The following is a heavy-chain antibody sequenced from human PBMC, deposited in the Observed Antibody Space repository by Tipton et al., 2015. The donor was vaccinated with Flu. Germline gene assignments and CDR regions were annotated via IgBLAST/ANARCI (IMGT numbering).Heavy chain of an antibody. CDR2: IGTDSRT. D-gene: IGHD2-21*01. V-gene: IGHV3-66*04. CDR3: VRQIGGGDCH. J-gene: IGHJ4*02. Sequence: SLRLSCAASGLIVSSNYMSWVRQAPGKGLEWVSGIGTDSRTHYTDSVRGRFTISRDISENTLYLQMNSLRAEDTAVYYCVRQIGGGDCHWGQGTLVTVSS. CDR1: GLIVSSNY.